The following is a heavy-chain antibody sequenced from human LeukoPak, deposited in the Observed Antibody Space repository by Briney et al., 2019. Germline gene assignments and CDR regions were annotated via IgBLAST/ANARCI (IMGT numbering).Heavy chain of an antibody. J-gene: IGHJ3*02. Sequence: GRSLRLSCAASGFTFSSYGMHWVRQAPGKGLEWVAVIWYDGSNKYYADSVKGRFTISRDNSKNTLHLQMNSLRAEDTAVYYCARFERDAFDIWGQGTMVTVSS. V-gene: IGHV3-33*01. CDR1: GFTFSSYG. CDR3: ARFERDAFDI. CDR2: IWYDGSNK. D-gene: IGHD6-25*01.